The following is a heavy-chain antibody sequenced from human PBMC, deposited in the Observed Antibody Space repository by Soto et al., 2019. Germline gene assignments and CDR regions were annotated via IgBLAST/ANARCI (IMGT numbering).Heavy chain of an antibody. CDR2: IRFDGSNT. V-gene: IGHV3-33*01. D-gene: IGHD1-26*01. CDR3: ARDGVGTTTAFGYFYY. J-gene: IGHJ4*02. CDR1: AVTFTGFG. Sequence: GGSLRLSCAASAVTFTGFGMHWVRQAPGKGLEWVAVIRFDGSNTYYADSVKGRFTISRDNPKNMLYQQMNSLRAEDTAIYCCARDGVGTTTAFGYFYYWGLGTLVTVSS.